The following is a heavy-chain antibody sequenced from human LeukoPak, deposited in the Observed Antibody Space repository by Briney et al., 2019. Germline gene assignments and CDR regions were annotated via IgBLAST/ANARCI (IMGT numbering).Heavy chain of an antibody. D-gene: IGHD6-19*01. CDR1: GYTFTAYY. CDR3: ARGQQWLEAFDY. V-gene: IGHV1-2*02. J-gene: IGHJ4*02. CDR2: INPNSGVT. Sequence: ASVKVSCKASGYTFTAYYIHWVRQAPGQGLEWMGWINPNSGVTHYPQKFQGRVTMTRDTSIRTAYMEVSSLRSDDTAVYHCARGQQWLEAFDYWGLGTLVTVSS.